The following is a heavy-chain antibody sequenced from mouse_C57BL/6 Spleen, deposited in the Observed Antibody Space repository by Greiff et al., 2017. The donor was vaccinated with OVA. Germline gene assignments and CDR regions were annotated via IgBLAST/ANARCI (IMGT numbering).Heavy chain of an antibody. CDR1: GFSLTSYA. D-gene: IGHD2-1*01. Sequence: VMLVESGPGLVAPSQSLSITCTVSGFSLTSYAISWVRQPPGKGLEWLGVIWTGGGTNYNSALKSRLSISKDNSKSQVFLKMNSLQTDDTARYYCARIYYGNFHVPMDYWGQGTSVTVSS. V-gene: IGHV2-9-1*01. CDR3: ARIYYGNFHVPMDY. J-gene: IGHJ4*01. CDR2: IWTGGGT.